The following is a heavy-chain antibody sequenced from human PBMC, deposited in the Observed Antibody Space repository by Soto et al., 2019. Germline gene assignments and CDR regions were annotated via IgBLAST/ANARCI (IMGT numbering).Heavy chain of an antibody. J-gene: IGHJ4*02. Sequence: QVQLVESGGGVVQPGRSLRLSCAASGFTFSSYAMHWVRQAPGKGLEWVAVISYDGSNKYYADSVKGRFTISRDNSKNTLYLQMNSLRAEDTAVYYCARGYYGSGSYYNPASDYWGQGTLVTVSS. D-gene: IGHD3-10*01. CDR3: ARGYYGSGSYYNPASDY. CDR1: GFTFSSYA. V-gene: IGHV3-30-3*01. CDR2: ISYDGSNK.